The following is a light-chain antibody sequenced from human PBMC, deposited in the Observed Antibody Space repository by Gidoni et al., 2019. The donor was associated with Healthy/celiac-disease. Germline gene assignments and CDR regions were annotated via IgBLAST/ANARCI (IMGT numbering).Light chain of an antibody. J-gene: IGKJ1*01. V-gene: IGKV1-8*01. CDR1: QGISSY. Sequence: AIRMTQSPSSFSASTGDRVTITCRASQGISSYLAWYQPTPGKAPKLLIYAASTLQSGVPSRFSGSGSGTDFTLTISCLQSEDFATYYCQQYYSYPRTFGQGTKVEIK. CDR3: QQYYSYPRT. CDR2: AAS.